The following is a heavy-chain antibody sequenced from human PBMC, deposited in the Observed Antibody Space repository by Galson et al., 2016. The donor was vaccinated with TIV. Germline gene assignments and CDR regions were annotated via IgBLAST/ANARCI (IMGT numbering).Heavy chain of an antibody. D-gene: IGHD3-10*01. CDR3: ARHYGSGSHFYYYHGMDV. CDR1: GFTFSVYT. CDR2: ITGSSYI. Sequence: SLRLSCAASGFTFSVYTINWVRQAPGKGLEWVCSITGSSYIYYADSVKGRFTISRDNAVNSVSLQMNSLRAEDTAVYYCARHYGSGSHFYYYHGMDVWGQGTTVTVSS. J-gene: IGHJ6*02. V-gene: IGHV3-21*01.